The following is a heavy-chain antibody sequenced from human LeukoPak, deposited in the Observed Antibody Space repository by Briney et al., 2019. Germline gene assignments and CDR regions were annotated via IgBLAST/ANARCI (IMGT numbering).Heavy chain of an antibody. D-gene: IGHD2-2*03. CDR3: ARDIPVWLDIVVVPAAINYYGMDV. V-gene: IGHV1-2*02. CDR1: GYTFTGYC. J-gene: IGHJ6*02. Sequence: ASVKVSCKASGYTFTGYCMHWVRQAPGQGLEWMGWINPNSGGTNYAQKFQGRVTMTRDTSISTAYMELSRLRSDDTAVYYCARDIPVWLDIVVVPAAINYYGMDVWGQGTTVTVSS. CDR2: INPNSGGT.